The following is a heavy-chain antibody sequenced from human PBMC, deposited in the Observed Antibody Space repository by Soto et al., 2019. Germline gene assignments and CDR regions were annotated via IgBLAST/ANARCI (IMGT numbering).Heavy chain of an antibody. CDR1: GYIFPDYY. CDR2: INPNGGGT. CDR3: ARGEQLVHFDS. V-gene: IGHV1-2*04. J-gene: IGHJ4*01. D-gene: IGHD6-6*01. Sequence: GASVKVSCKASGYIFPDYYVHWVRQAPGEGLEWMGRINPNGGGTSYAQKFEGWVTMTTDTSISTAYMELSRLNFDDTAVYYCARGEQLVHFDSWGQGTLVTVSS.